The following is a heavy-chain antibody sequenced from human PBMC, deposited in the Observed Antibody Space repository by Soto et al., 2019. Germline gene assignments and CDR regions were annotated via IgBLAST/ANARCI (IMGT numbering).Heavy chain of an antibody. CDR3: ARGGTLAVTTIGDY. J-gene: IGHJ4*01. CDR2: ISSSSSTI. D-gene: IGHD3-16*01. V-gene: IGHV3-48*02. CDR1: GFTFRSYN. Sequence: DVQLVESGGGLVQPGGSLRLSCAASGFTFRSYNMNWVRQSPGKGLDWLSYISSSSSTIYYADSVKGRFTISRDNAKNSLYLQMNSLRDDDTAMYYRARGGTLAVTTIGDYWGQGTPVTVSS.